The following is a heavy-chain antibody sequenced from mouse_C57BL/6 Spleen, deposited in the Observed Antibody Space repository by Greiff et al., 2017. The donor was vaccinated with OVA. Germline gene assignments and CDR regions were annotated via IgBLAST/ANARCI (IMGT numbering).Heavy chain of an antibody. V-gene: IGHV5-17*01. CDR2: ISSGSSTI. CDR3: ARGLGRAWFAY. CDR1: GFTFSDYG. Sequence: DVQLVESGGGLVKPGGSLKLSCAASGFTFSDYGMHWVRQAPEKGLEWVAYISSGSSTIYYADTVKGRFTISRDNAKNTLFLQMTSLRSEDTAMYYCARGLGRAWFAYWGQGTLVTVSA. J-gene: IGHJ3*01. D-gene: IGHD4-1*01.